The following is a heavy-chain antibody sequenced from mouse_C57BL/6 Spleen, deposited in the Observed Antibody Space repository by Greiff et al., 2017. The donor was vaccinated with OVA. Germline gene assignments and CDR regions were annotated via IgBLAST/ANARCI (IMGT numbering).Heavy chain of an antibody. CDR1: GYSFTGYF. J-gene: IGHJ4*01. Sequence: EVKLVESGPELVKPGDSVKISCKASGYSFTGYFMNWVMQSHGKSLEWIGRINPYNGDTFYNQKFKGKATLTVDKSSSTAHMELRSLTSEDSAVYYCARSEEYYAMDYWGQGTSVTVSS. CDR2: INPYNGDT. CDR3: ARSEEYYAMDY. V-gene: IGHV1-20*01.